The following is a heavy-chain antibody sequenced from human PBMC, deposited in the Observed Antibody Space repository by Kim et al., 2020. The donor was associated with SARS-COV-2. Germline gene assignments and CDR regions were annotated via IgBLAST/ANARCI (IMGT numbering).Heavy chain of an antibody. Sequence: GGSLRLSCAASGYTVTYSYRGWVRQAPGKGLEWVSLIYSGGNTIYADSVKGRLIISRDHSKNTLYLQMNSLRAEDTAVYYCATVVFYYDAGYFKNWGQGTLVIVSS. CDR2: IYSGGNT. CDR1: GYTVTYSY. J-gene: IGHJ1*01. CDR3: ATVVFYYDAGYFKN. D-gene: IGHD3-22*01. V-gene: IGHV3-66*01.